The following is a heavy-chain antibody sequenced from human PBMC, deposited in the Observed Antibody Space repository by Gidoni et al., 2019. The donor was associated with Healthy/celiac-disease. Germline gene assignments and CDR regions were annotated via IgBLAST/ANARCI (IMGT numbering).Heavy chain of an antibody. CDR2: ISSISSYI. Sequence: EVQLVESGGGLVKPGGSLRLSCAASGFTFSSYSMNWVRQAPGKGLEWVSSISSISSYIYYADSVKGRFTISRDNAKNSLYLQMNSLRAEDTAVYYCAREREAVAAYFDYWGQGTLVTVSS. D-gene: IGHD6-19*01. CDR3: AREREAVAAYFDY. J-gene: IGHJ4*02. V-gene: IGHV3-21*01. CDR1: GFTFSSYS.